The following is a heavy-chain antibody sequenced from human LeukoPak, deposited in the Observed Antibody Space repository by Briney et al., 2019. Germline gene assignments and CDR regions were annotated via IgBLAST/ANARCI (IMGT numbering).Heavy chain of an antibody. D-gene: IGHD4-11*01. CDR2: IHHSGST. Sequence: SETLSLTCTVSGYSISSGYYWGWIRQPPGKGLEWIGSIHHSGSTYYNPSLKGRVTISVDTSKNQFSLKLSSVTAADTAVYYCARMTTFAPDDYWGQGTLVTVSS. J-gene: IGHJ4*02. V-gene: IGHV4-38-2*02. CDR3: ARMTTFAPDDY. CDR1: GYSISSGYY.